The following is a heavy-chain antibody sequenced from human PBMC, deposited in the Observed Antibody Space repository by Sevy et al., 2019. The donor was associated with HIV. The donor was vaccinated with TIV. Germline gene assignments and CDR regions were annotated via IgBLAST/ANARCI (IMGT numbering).Heavy chain of an antibody. J-gene: IGHJ4*02. CDR3: ASKRGYNHGPFDY. V-gene: IGHV4-30-4*02. CDR2: IHYTGGT. D-gene: IGHD5-12*01. Sequence: SETLSLTCIVSGGSISNGDSYWSWIRQPPGKGLEWIGYIHYTGGTYYNPFLKSRVAMSVDTSEKQFSLKLSSMTEADTAVYYCASKRGYNHGPFDYWGQGTLVTVSS. CDR1: GGSISNGDSY.